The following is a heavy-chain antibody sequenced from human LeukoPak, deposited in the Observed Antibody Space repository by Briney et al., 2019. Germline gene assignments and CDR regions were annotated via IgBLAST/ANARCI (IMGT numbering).Heavy chain of an antibody. CDR3: ARQGISGFYY. V-gene: IGHV4-39*01. CDR1: GGSFSSTPYY. D-gene: IGHD6-19*01. CDR2: MYYSGTT. J-gene: IGHJ4*02. Sequence: PSETLSLTCTVSGGSFSSTPYYWAWIRQPPGKGLEWIGSMYYSGTTYYNPSLKSRVTIFVDTSKNQFSLKLSSVTAADTAVYYCARQGISGFYYWGPGTLVTVSS.